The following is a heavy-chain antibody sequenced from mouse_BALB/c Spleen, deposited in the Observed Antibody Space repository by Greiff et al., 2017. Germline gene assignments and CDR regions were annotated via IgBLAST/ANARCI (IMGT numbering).Heavy chain of an antibody. V-gene: IGHV1S29*02. D-gene: IGHD1-2*01. CDR2: IYPYNGGT. CDR3: ARKGDGYFYYYAMDY. CDR1: GYTFTDYN. Sequence: VQLQQSGPELVKPGASVKISCKASGYTFTDYNMHWVKQSHGKSLEWIGYIYPYNGGTGYNQKFKSKATLTVDNSSSTAYMELRSLTSEDSAVYYCARKGDGYFYYYAMDYWGQGTSVTVSS. J-gene: IGHJ4*01.